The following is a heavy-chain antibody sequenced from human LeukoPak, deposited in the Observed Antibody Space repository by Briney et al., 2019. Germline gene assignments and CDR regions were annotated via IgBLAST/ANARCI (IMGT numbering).Heavy chain of an antibody. V-gene: IGHV3-30*03. CDR3: ARAFRPASDPHDFYDF. J-gene: IGHJ3*01. CDR2: ISYDERDK. D-gene: IGHD3/OR15-3a*01. Sequence: PGGSLRLSCAASGFTFSSYGMHWVRQAPGKGLEWVAVISYDERDKHYADSVEGRFTISRDNSKNTLYLQMNSLRPEDMGVYYCARAFRPASDPHDFYDFWGRGTTVTVSS. CDR1: GFTFSSYG.